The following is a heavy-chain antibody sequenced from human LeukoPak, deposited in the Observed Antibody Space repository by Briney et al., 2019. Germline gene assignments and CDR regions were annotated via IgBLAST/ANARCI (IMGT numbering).Heavy chain of an antibody. J-gene: IGHJ6*02. CDR2: INHSGST. Sequence: SQTLSLTCAVYGASFSGYYCSWIRQPPGKWLEWIGEINHSGSTNYNPSLKSRVTISVDTSKIQFSLKLSSVTAADTAVYYCARRTDCSSTSCYRTSYYGMDVWGQGTTVTVSS. D-gene: IGHD2-2*01. CDR1: GASFSGYY. CDR3: ARRTDCSSTSCYRTSYYGMDV. V-gene: IGHV4-34*01.